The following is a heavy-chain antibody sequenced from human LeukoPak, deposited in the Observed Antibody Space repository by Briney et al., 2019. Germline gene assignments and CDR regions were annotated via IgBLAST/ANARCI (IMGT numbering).Heavy chain of an antibody. D-gene: IGHD3-22*01. J-gene: IGHJ5*02. V-gene: IGHV3-7*01. Sequence: GGSLRLSCAASGFTFSSYWMSWVRPAPGKGLEWVANIKQDGSEKYYVDSVKGRFTISRDNATNSLYLQMNSLRAEDTAVYYCARESYDSSGYDNWFDPWGQETLVTVSS. CDR2: IKQDGSEK. CDR3: ARESYDSSGYDNWFDP. CDR1: GFTFSSYW.